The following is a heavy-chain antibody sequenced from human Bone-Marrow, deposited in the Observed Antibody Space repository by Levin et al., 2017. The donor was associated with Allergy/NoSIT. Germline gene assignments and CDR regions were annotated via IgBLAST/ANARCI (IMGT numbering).Heavy chain of an antibody. CDR2: IYPGDSDT. D-gene: IGHD4-17*01. CDR1: GYSFTSYW. V-gene: IGHV5-51*01. Sequence: GESLKISCKGSGYSFTSYWIGWVRQMPGKGLEWMGIIYPGDSDTRYSPSFQGQVTISADKSISTAYLQWSSLKASDTAMYYCARHLTWTTTVTSRCYYYGMDVWGQGTTVTVSS. CDR3: ARHLTWTTTVTSRCYYYGMDV. J-gene: IGHJ6*02.